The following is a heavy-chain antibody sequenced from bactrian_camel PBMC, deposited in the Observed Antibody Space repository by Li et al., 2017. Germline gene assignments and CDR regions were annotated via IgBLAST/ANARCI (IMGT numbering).Heavy chain of an antibody. CDR3: AASRDVWWGPSSCWTAREYIF. CDR1: GFTFSSYW. J-gene: IGHJ4*01. D-gene: IGHD1*01. Sequence: QLVESGGGLVQPGGSLRLSCAASGFTFSSYWMYWIRQAPGKGLEWVSTINRGGGTTYYADSVKGRFTISRDNAKNTVYLQMNSLKPEDTAMYYCAASRDVWWGPSSCWTAREYIFWGLGTQVTVS. CDR2: INRGGGTT. V-gene: IGHV3S25*01.